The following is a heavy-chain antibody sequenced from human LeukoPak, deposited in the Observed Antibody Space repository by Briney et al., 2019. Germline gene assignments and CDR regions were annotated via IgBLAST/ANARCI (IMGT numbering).Heavy chain of an antibody. D-gene: IGHD3-3*01. J-gene: IGHJ4*02. Sequence: SETLSLTCAVYGGSFSGYYWSWIRQPPGKGLEWIGEINHSGSTNYNPSLKSRVTISVDTSKNQFSLKLSSVTAADTAVYYCARGPLEGYDFWSGYYLFDYWGQGTLVTVSS. CDR1: GGSFSGYY. CDR2: INHSGST. CDR3: ARGPLEGYDFWSGYYLFDY. V-gene: IGHV4-34*01.